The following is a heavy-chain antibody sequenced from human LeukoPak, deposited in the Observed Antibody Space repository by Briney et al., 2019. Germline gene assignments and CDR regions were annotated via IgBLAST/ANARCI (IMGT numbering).Heavy chain of an antibody. CDR1: GGTFSSYA. CDR2: IIPIFGTA. CDR3: ARATTTYYYDSSGYWGYFDY. V-gene: IGHV1-69*05. D-gene: IGHD3-22*01. Sequence: SVKVSCKASGGTFSSYAISWVRQALGQGLEWMGGIIPIFGTANYAQKFQGRVTITTDESTSTAYMELSSLRSEDTAVYYCARATTTYYYDSSGYWGYFDYWGQGTLVTVSS. J-gene: IGHJ4*02.